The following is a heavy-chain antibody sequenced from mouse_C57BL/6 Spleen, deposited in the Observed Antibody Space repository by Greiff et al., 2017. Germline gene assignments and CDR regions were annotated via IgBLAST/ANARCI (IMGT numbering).Heavy chain of an antibody. CDR1: GYTFTDYW. CDR3: ANYGAYYWYD. D-gene: IGHD1-1*01. J-gene: IGHJ2*01. V-gene: IGHV1-63*01. Sequence: QVQLQQSGAELVRPGASVKMSCTASGYTFTDYWIGWAKQRPGHGLEWIGEIYPGGGDTNYTAKFKGKATMTADKSSSTAYMQLSSLTSEDSAVYYFANYGAYYWYDWGQGTTLTVSS. CDR2: IYPGGGDT.